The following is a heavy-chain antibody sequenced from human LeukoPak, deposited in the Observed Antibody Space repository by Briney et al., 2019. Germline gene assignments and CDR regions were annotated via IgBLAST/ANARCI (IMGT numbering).Heavy chain of an antibody. CDR3: ARGPSRVPNY. Sequence: SETLSLTCTVSEVSISSNNYYWGWIRQPPEKGLEWIGSIYYSGSTYYNPSLKSRVAISVDTSKSHFSLKLSSVTAADTAVYYCARGPSRVPNYWGRGTLVTVSS. CDR1: EVSISSNNYY. CDR2: IYYSGST. J-gene: IGHJ4*02. V-gene: IGHV4-39*02.